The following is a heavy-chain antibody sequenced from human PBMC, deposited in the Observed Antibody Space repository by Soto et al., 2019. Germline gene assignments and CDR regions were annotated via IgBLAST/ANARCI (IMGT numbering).Heavy chain of an antibody. J-gene: IGHJ4*02. CDR2: IYHSGST. CDR3: AAGGGLPRYY. Sequence: QLQLQESGSGLVKPSQTLSLTCAVSGGSISSGGYSWSWIRQPPGKGLEWIGYIYHSGSTYYNPSPKRRVTISVDRPKNQFALKLSSVTAADTAVYYCAAGGGLPRYYWGQGTLVTVSS. V-gene: IGHV4-30-2*01. D-gene: IGHD5-12*01. CDR1: GGSISSGGYS.